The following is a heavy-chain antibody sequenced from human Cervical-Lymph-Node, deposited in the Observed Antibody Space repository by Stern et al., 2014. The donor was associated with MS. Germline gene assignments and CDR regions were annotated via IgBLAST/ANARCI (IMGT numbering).Heavy chain of an antibody. CDR3: ARETRDYGDYDY. D-gene: IGHD4-17*01. J-gene: IGHJ4*02. CDR2: ISTISTYM. CDR1: GFTFSNYN. Sequence: EVQLVESGGGLVKPGGSLRLSCAASGFTFSNYNMNWVRQAPGKGLEWVSSISTISTYMFYADSVRGRFTISRDNAKNSLYLQMNSLGAEDTAVYYCARETRDYGDYDYWGQGTLVTVSS. V-gene: IGHV3-21*01.